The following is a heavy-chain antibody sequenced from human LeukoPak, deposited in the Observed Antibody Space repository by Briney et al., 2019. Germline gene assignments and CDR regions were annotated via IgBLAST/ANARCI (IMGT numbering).Heavy chain of an antibody. CDR2: IRYDGSNK. Sequence: GGSLRLSCAASGFTFSSYGMHWVRQAPGKGLEWVAFIRYDGSNKYYAGSVKGRFTISRDNSKNTLYLHMNSLRAEDTAVYYCVKDHGWLLYSWGQGTLVTVSS. CDR1: GFTFSSYG. V-gene: IGHV3-30*02. D-gene: IGHD3-9*01. J-gene: IGHJ4*02. CDR3: VKDHGWLLYS.